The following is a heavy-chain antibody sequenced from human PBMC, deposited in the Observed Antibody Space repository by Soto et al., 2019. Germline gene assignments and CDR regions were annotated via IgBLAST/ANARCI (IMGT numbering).Heavy chain of an antibody. J-gene: IGHJ4*02. CDR1: GFTFSNYA. D-gene: IGHD3-3*01. V-gene: IGHV3-23*01. Sequence: PWGSLRLSCVASGFTFSNYAMNWFRQAPGKGLEWVSGISGSGGSTYYADSVKGRLTISRDNSKNTMYLQMNSLRAEDTALYYCVRAYYDFWSGHIGGHYWGQGTLVTVSS. CDR2: ISGSGGST. CDR3: VRAYYDFWSGHIGGHY.